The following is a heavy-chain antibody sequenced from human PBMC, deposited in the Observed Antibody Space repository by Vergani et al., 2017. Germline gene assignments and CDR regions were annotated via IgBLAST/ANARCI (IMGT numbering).Heavy chain of an antibody. D-gene: IGHD3-22*01. V-gene: IGHV3-23*01. CDR2: ISGSGGST. Sequence: EVQLLESGGGLVQPGGSLRLSCAASGFTFSSYAMSWVRQAPGKGLEWVSAISGSGGSTYYADSVKGRFTISRDNSKNTLYLQMNSLRAEDTAVYYCAKGLLYHGYYYDSSGYYPSSYGWYFDLWGRGTLVTVSS. CDR3: AKGLLYHGYYYDSSGYYPSSYGWYFDL. J-gene: IGHJ2*01. CDR1: GFTFSSYA.